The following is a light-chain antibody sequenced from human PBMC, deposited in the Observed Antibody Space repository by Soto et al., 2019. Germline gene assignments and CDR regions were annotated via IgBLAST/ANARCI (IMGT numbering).Light chain of an antibody. Sequence: EIVLTQSPGTLSLSPGERATLSCRASQSLSSSQLAWYQQKPGQAPRLLIHDASSRATGISDRFTGSGSGTDFTLTITTLEPEDFAVYYCQQRGDWPPLTFGGGTRVEIK. V-gene: IGKV3D-20*02. CDR3: QQRGDWPPLT. CDR2: DAS. J-gene: IGKJ4*01. CDR1: QSLSSSQ.